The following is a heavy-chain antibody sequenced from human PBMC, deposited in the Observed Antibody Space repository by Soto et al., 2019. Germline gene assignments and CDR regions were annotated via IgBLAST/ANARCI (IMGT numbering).Heavy chain of an antibody. CDR1: GGTFSSYA. CDR2: IIPIFGTA. D-gene: IGHD3-10*01. J-gene: IGHJ3*02. Sequence: QVQLVQSGAEVKKPGSSVKVSCKASGGTFSSYAISWVRQAPVQGLEWMRGIIPIFGTANYAQKFQGRVTITADKSTSTAYMELSRLRSEDTAVYYCARDSGKAGNAFDIWGQGTMVTVSS. CDR3: ARDSGKAGNAFDI. V-gene: IGHV1-69*06.